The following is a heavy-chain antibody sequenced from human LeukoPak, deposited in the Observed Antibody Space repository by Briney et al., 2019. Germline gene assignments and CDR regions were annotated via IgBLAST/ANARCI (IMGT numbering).Heavy chain of an antibody. CDR1: GFTFSRYG. CDR3: AKDPVTVAGWGYFDY. D-gene: IGHD6-19*01. Sequence: GGSLRLSCAASGFTFSRYGMHWVRQAPGKGLEWVAVIYHDGSDKCYADSVKGRFAISRDNSKNTLYLQMNSLRPEDTAVYYCAKDPVTVAGWGYFDYWGQGALLTVSS. J-gene: IGHJ4*02. V-gene: IGHV3-30*18. CDR2: IYHDGSDK.